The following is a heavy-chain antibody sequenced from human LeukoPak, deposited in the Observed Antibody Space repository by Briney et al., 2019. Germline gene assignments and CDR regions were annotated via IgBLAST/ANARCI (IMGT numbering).Heavy chain of an antibody. J-gene: IGHJ4*02. Sequence: GGSLRLSCAASGFTFSSYAMSWVRQAPGKGPEWVSAISGSGGSTYYADSVKGRFTISRDNAKNSLYLQMNSLRAEDTAVYYCAREGEFDYGDRWGQGTLVTVSS. CDR3: AREGEFDYGDR. CDR1: GFTFSSYA. V-gene: IGHV3-23*01. CDR2: ISGSGGST. D-gene: IGHD4-17*01.